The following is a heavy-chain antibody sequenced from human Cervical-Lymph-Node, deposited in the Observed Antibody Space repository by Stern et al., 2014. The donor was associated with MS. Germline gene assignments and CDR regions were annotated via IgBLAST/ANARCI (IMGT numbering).Heavy chain of an antibody. D-gene: IGHD3-3*01. CDR1: GYIFTGYY. V-gene: IGHV1-2*02. CDR3: ARDQRGITIFGVVTDYYYLGMDV. Sequence: VQLVESGAEVKKTGASVKVSCKTSGYIFTGYYIHWVRQVPGQGLEWMAWINPDNGGTKYALKFQGRVTMSRDSSISTAYVELSSLTSDDTAVYYCARDQRGITIFGVVTDYYYLGMDVWGQGTTVTVSS. CDR2: INPDNGGT. J-gene: IGHJ6*02.